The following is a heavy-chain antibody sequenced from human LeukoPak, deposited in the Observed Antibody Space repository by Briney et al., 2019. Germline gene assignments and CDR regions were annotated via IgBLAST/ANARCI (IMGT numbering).Heavy chain of an antibody. Sequence: GGSLRLSCAASGFTFSDHHMDWVRQAPGKGLEWIAYLSSSGSAFSYADSVKGRFTIARDNAKNPVYLEMNSLRADDTAVYYCARSARLMKGVVEVTALDDWGQGTLVTVSS. CDR1: GFTFSDHH. J-gene: IGHJ4*02. V-gene: IGHV3-11*04. CDR3: ARSARLMKGVVEVTALDD. CDR2: LSSSGSAF. D-gene: IGHD3-3*01.